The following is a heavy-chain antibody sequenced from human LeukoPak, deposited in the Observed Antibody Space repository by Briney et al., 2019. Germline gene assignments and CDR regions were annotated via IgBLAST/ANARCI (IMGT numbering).Heavy chain of an antibody. CDR3: ARALGIAAAGAFDY. Sequence: GASVKVSCKASGYTFTGYYMHWVRQAPGQGLEWMGWINPNSGGTNYAQKFQGRVTMTRDTSISTAYMELSRLRSDVTAVYYCARALGIAAAGAFDYWGQGTLVTVSS. V-gene: IGHV1-2*02. D-gene: IGHD6-13*01. CDR2: INPNSGGT. J-gene: IGHJ4*02. CDR1: GYTFTGYY.